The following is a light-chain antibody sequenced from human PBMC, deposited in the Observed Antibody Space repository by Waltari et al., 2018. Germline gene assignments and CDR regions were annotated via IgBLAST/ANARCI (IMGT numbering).Light chain of an antibody. CDR2: DAS. J-gene: IGKJ1*01. Sequence: ELVLTQSPATLSLSPGEGATLSCRASQSVSSYLAWYQQKPGQPPRLLIYDASNRATGIPARFSGSGSGTDFTLTISRLEPEDLAVYYCQQRYRGRTFGQGTKVESK. CDR1: QSVSSY. CDR3: QQRYRGRT. V-gene: IGKV3-11*01.